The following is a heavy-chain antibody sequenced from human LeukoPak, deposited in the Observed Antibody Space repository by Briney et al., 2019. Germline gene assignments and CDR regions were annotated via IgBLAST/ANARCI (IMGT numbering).Heavy chain of an antibody. V-gene: IGHV3-23*01. Sequence: PGGSLRLSCAASGFTFSSYVMSWVRQAPGEGLEWVSALSGSGGTTYYADSVKGRFTISRDNSKNTLYLQMNSLRAEDTALYYCAKDGSGSYPTHLDYWGQGTLVTVSS. D-gene: IGHD3-10*01. CDR3: AKDGSGSYPTHLDY. CDR1: GFTFSSYV. CDR2: LSGSGGTT. J-gene: IGHJ4*02.